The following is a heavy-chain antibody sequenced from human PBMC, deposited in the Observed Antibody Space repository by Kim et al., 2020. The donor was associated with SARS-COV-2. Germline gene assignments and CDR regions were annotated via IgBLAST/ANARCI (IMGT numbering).Heavy chain of an antibody. V-gene: IGHV3-33*05. J-gene: IGHJ4*02. CDR3: ARVGWMVRAIDY. Sequence: GGSLRLSCAASGFTFSSYGMHWVRQAPGKGLEWVAVISYDGSNKYYADSVKGRFTISRDNSKNTLYLQMNSLRAEDTAVYYCARVGWMVRAIDYWGQGTLVTVSS. CDR2: ISYDGSNK. D-gene: IGHD3-10*01. CDR1: GFTFSSYG.